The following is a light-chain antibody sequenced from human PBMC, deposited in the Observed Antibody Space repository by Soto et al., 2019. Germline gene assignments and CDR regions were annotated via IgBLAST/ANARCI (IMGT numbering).Light chain of an antibody. Sequence: DIVMIQSPDSLAVSLGERATINCKSSQSVLYSSNNKNYLAWFQQKPGQPTKLLIYWASTRESGVPDRFSGSGSETDFTLTISSLQAEDVAVYYCQQYYSTPWTFGQGTKVEIK. CDR3: QQYYSTPWT. J-gene: IGKJ1*01. CDR1: QSVLYSSNNKNY. V-gene: IGKV4-1*01. CDR2: WAS.